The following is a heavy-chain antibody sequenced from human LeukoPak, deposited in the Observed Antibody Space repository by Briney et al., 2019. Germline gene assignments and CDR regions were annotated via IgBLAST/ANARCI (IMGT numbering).Heavy chain of an antibody. CDR3: AKDVGVTYYYDSSGYYPGDY. J-gene: IGHJ4*02. CDR1: GFTFRSYG. V-gene: IGHV3-30*18. CDR2: ISFDGSNK. Sequence: GGSLRLSCAGTGFTFRSYGMHWVRQTPGKGLEWVAVISFDGSNKYYADSVKGRFATSRDNSKKTLYLQMNSLRAEDTAVYYCAKDVGVTYYYDSSGYYPGDYWGQGTPVTVSS. D-gene: IGHD3-22*01.